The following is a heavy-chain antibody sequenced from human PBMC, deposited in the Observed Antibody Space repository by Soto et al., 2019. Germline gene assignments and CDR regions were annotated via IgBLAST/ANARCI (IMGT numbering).Heavy chain of an antibody. CDR2: ISDTGGST. CDR3: AKGSASSRPYYFDY. D-gene: IGHD6-6*01. Sequence: EVQLLDSGGGLVQPGGSLRLSCAASGFIFRSYAMSWVRQAPGKGLEWVSAISDTGGSTYYADSVKGRFTISRDNSKNTLFLQMNSLRAEDTAVYYCAKGSASSRPYYFDYWGQRILVAVSS. V-gene: IGHV3-23*01. J-gene: IGHJ4*02. CDR1: GFIFRSYA.